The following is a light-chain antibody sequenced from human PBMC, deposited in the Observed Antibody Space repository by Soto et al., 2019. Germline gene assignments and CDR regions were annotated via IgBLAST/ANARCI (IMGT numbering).Light chain of an antibody. Sequence: QSVLTQPPSASGTPGQRVIMSCSGSSSNIRSHTVNWYQQLPGTAPKLLIYSNNQRPSGVPDRLSGSKSGTSASLAISGLQSEDEADYYCAAWDDSLNGVAFGGGTKLTVL. CDR1: SSNIRSHT. CDR3: AAWDDSLNGVA. J-gene: IGLJ3*02. V-gene: IGLV1-44*01. CDR2: SNN.